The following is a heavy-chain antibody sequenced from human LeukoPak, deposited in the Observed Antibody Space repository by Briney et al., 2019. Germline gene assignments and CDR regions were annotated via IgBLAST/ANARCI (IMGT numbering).Heavy chain of an antibody. D-gene: IGHD3-9*01. V-gene: IGHV3-9*01. CDR1: GFTFDDYA. Sequence: PGGSLRLSCAASGFTFDDYAMHWVRQAPGKGLEWVSGISWNSGSIGYADSVKGRFTISRDNAKNSLYLQMNSLRAEDTALYYCAKANRGILTGENWFDPWGQGTLVTVSS. CDR2: ISWNSGSI. J-gene: IGHJ5*02. CDR3: AKANRGILTGENWFDP.